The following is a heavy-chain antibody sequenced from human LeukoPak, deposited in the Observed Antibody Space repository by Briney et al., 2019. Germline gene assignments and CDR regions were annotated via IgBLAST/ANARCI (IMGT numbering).Heavy chain of an antibody. D-gene: IGHD3-22*01. V-gene: IGHV3-23*01. Sequence: GGSLRLSCAASGFTFSSYSMNWVRQAPGKGLEWVSAISGSGGSTYYADSVKGRFTISRDNSKNTLYLQMNSLRAEDTAVYYCAKNGVRYYYDSSGYYHDYWGQGTLVTVSS. CDR1: GFTFSSYS. J-gene: IGHJ4*02. CDR3: AKNGVRYYYDSSGYYHDY. CDR2: ISGSGGST.